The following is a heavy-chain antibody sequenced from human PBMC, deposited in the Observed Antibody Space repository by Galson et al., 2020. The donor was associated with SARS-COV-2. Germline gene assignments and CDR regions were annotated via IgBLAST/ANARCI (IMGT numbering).Heavy chain of an antibody. CDR3: ATGPIVVVPAAGGGWFDP. V-gene: IGHV1-24*01. D-gene: IGHD2-2*01. CDR1: GYTLTELS. J-gene: IGHJ5*02. CDR2: FDPEDGET. Sequence: ASVKVSCKVSGYTLTELSMHWVRQAPGKGLEWMGGFDPEDGETIYAQKFQGRVTMTEDTSTDTAYMELSSLRSEDTAVYYCATGPIVVVPAAGGGWFDPGGQGTLVTVSS.